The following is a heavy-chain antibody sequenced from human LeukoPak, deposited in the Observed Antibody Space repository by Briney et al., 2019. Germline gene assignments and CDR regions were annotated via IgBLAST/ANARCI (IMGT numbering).Heavy chain of an antibody. CDR2: ISAGGGDT. Sequence: WESLRLSCAASGFTFNTYNWSWVRQAPGKGLEWVSSISAGGGDTYYADSVKRRFIISRDNCEDTVYLQMNILRADDAAVYYCAKDPGRYYYESTAFYDYGARGTLVTVSS. CDR1: GFTFNTYN. D-gene: IGHD3-22*01. CDR3: AKDPGRYYYESTAFYDY. J-gene: IGHJ4*02. V-gene: IGHV3-23*01.